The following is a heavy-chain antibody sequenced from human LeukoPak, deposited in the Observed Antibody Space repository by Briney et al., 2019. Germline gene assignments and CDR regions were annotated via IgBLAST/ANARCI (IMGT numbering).Heavy chain of an antibody. CDR3: AKKMGGWYEDY. V-gene: IGHV3-23*01. CDR1: GFIFRSYA. Sequence: LGGSLRLSCAASGFIFRSYAMSWVRQAPGKGLEWVSSVRGSGTNAIYADSVKGRFTISRDNSENSLYLQMNSLGAEDTAVYYCAKKMGGWYEDYWGQGTLVTVSS. J-gene: IGHJ4*02. D-gene: IGHD6-19*01. CDR2: VRGSGTNA.